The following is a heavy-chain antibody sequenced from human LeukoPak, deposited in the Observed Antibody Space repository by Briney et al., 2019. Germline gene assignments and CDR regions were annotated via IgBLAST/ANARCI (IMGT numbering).Heavy chain of an antibody. CDR3: AKGRSGYSGYDPPPSFDY. D-gene: IGHD5-12*01. CDR2: ISSGSGYI. J-gene: IGHJ4*02. Sequence: TGGSLRLSCVASGFSLGSFAMAWVRQGPGKGLEWVSAISSGSGYIYYADSVKGRFTISRDNSKNTLYLQMNSLRAEDTAVYYCAKGRSGYSGYDPPPSFDYWGQGTLVTVSS. CDR1: GFSLGSFA. V-gene: IGHV3-21*01.